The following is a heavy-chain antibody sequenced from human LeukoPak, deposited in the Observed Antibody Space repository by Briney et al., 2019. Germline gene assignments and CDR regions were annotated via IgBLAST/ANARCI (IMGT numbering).Heavy chain of an antibody. J-gene: IGHJ4*02. D-gene: IGHD5-12*01. CDR1: GFSFNNYA. V-gene: IGHV3-23*01. CDR3: AKGAYDYIEIAYFDY. Sequence: GGSLRLSCVASGFSFNNYAMNWVRQTPGKGLEWVSLIIGSSGSTFYADSVKGRFTISRDKSKNTLYLQMNSLRAEDTAVYYCAKGAYDYIEIAYFDYWGQGSLVTVSS. CDR2: IIGSSGST.